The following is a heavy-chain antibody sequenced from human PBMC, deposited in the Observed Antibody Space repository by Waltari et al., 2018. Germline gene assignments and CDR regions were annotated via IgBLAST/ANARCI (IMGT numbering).Heavy chain of an antibody. J-gene: IGHJ3*01. CDR3: ARRENYNFWRDSFDV. CDR2: ISESGRT. D-gene: IGHD3-3*01. Sequence: QQHLQESGPGLVKPSETLSLTCTVSGVSISRSNYYWGWIRQPPGKGLEWIGQISESGRTSYTPSLKSRVTISVDTSRNQISLNLYSVTAADAAVYYCARRENYNFWRDSFDVWGQGTVVTVSS. V-gene: IGHV4-39*07. CDR1: GVSISRSNYY.